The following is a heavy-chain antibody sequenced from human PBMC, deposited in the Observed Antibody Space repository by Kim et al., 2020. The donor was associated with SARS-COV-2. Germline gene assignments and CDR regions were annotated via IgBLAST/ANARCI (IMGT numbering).Heavy chain of an antibody. J-gene: IGHJ4*02. CDR3: AKDHIAAAGFDY. Sequence: GGSLRLSCAASGFTFSSYGMHWVRQAPGKGLEWVAVISYDGSNKYYADSVKGRFTISRDNSKNTLYLQMNSLRAEDTAVYYCAKDHIAAAGFDYWGQGTLVTVSS. V-gene: IGHV3-30*18. D-gene: IGHD6-13*01. CDR1: GFTFSSYG. CDR2: ISYDGSNK.